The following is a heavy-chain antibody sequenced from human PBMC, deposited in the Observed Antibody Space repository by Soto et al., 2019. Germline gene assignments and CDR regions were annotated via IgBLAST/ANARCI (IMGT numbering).Heavy chain of an antibody. Sequence: QLQLQESGPGLVKPSETMSLTCTVSGGSISSSSYYWGWIRQPPGKGLEWIGSIYYSGSTYYNPSLKSRVTISVDTSKNQFSLKLSSVTAEDTAVDYGATHLMSDWFDPWGQGTLVTVSS. CDR2: IYYSGST. V-gene: IGHV4-39*01. J-gene: IGHJ5*02. CDR1: GGSISSSSYY. D-gene: IGHD3-10*02. CDR3: ATHLMSDWFDP.